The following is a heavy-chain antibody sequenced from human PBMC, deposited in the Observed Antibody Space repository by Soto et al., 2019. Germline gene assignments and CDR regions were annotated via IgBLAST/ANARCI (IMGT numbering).Heavy chain of an antibody. Sequence: PGGSLRLSCAASGVTFSSYGMHWVRQAPGKGLEWVAVISYDGSNKYYADSVKGRFTISRDNSKNTLYLQMNSLRAEDTAVYYCAKEHYYDSSGYHCYFVYWGTGTLVTVFS. D-gene: IGHD3-22*01. CDR1: GVTFSSYG. CDR3: AKEHYYDSSGYHCYFVY. J-gene: IGHJ4*02. V-gene: IGHV3-30*18. CDR2: ISYDGSNK.